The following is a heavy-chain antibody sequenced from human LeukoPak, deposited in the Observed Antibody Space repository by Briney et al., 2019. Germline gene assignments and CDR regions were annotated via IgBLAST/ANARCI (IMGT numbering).Heavy chain of an antibody. CDR3: ASNYDSSGYPDAFDI. CDR1: GYSFTSYW. Sequence: GESLKISCKGSGYSFTSYWIGWVRQMPGKGLEWMGIIYPGDSDTRYSPSFQGQVTISADKSTSTAYLQWSSLKASDTAMYYCASNYDSSGYPDAFDIWGQGTMVTVSS. V-gene: IGHV5-51*01. J-gene: IGHJ3*02. D-gene: IGHD3-22*01. CDR2: IYPGDSDT.